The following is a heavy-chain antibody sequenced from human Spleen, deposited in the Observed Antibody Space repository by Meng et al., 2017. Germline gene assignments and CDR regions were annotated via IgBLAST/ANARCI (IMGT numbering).Heavy chain of an antibody. D-gene: IGHD3-22*01. J-gene: IGHJ5*02. Sequence: LRLSCTVSGGSISSGSYYWSWIRQPAGKGLEWIGRIYTSGSTNYNPSLKSRVTISVDTSKNQFSLKLSSVTAADTAVYYCAREKGYYDSSGCHSFDPWGQGTLVTVSS. CDR2: IYTSGST. CDR3: AREKGYYDSSGCHSFDP. CDR1: GGSISSGSYY. V-gene: IGHV4-61*02.